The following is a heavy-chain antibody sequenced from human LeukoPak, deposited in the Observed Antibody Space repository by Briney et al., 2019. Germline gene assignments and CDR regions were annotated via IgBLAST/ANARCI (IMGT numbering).Heavy chain of an antibody. D-gene: IGHD6-13*01. Sequence: SETLSLTCAVSGGSFSGDYWSWIRQPPGKGLEWIGEINHSGSTNYNPSPKSRVTTSVDTSKNQFSLKLSSVTAADTAVYYCARVSGYSSSWYEYFQHWGQGTLVTVSS. J-gene: IGHJ1*01. CDR1: GGSFSGDY. V-gene: IGHV4-34*01. CDR2: INHSGST. CDR3: ARVSGYSSSWYEYFQH.